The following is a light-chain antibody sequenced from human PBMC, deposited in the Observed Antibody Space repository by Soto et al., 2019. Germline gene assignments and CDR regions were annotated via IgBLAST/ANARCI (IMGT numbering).Light chain of an antibody. CDR3: QKYNWAPWT. V-gene: IGKV1-27*01. CDR1: QSISNY. J-gene: IGKJ1*01. CDR2: AAS. Sequence: DIQMTQSPSPLSASVGDRVTITCRASQSISNYLAWYQQKPGNVPKLLIYAASTLTSGVPYRFSGSGSGTDFTLTYSCPQPGDVATYCCQKYNWAPWTFGQGTKVEIK.